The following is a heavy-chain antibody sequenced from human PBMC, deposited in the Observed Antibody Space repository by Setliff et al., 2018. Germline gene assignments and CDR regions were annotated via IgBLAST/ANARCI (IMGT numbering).Heavy chain of an antibody. CDR2: IYITGNP. V-gene: IGHV4-4*07. Sequence: SETLSLTCTVSGASIRQTSYFWTWVRQPAGKGLEWVGHIYITGNPDVNPSLKSRVAMSVDTSRNQFSLNLQSVTAADTAVYYCTRDQDLRWCKAGTGCYYNYYGLDVWGQGTTVTVSS. CDR1: GASIRQTSYF. D-gene: IGHD2-8*02. CDR3: TRDQDLRWCKAGTGCYYNYYGLDV. J-gene: IGHJ6*02.